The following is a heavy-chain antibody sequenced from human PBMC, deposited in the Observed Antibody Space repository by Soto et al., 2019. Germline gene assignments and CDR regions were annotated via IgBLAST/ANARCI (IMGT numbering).Heavy chain of an antibody. V-gene: IGHV4-34*01. CDR3: ARVGYSYYYGSSGPKRYYFDY. CDR1: GGSFSGYY. D-gene: IGHD3-22*01. J-gene: IGHJ4*02. CDR2: INHRGST. Sequence: PSETLSLTCAVYGGSFSGYYWSWIRQPPGKGREWIGEINHRGSTNYNPSLKSRVTISVDTSKNQFSLKLSSVTAADTVVYYWARVGYSYYYGSSGPKRYYFDYWGQATLVTVSS.